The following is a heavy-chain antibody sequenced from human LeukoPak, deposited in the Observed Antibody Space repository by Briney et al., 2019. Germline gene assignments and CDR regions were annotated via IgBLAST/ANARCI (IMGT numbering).Heavy chain of an antibody. Sequence: GGSLRLSCAASGFTFSDYYMSWIRQAPGKGLEWVSYISSSGSTIYYADSVKGRFTISRDNAKNTLYLQMNSLRAEDTAVYYCAKSVARAPRYYFDYWGQGTLVTVSS. CDR3: AKSVARAPRYYFDY. CDR2: ISSSGSTI. D-gene: IGHD2-15*01. CDR1: GFTFSDYY. V-gene: IGHV3-11*01. J-gene: IGHJ4*02.